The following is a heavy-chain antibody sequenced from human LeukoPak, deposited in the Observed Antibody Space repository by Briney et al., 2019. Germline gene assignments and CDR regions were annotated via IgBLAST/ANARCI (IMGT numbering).Heavy chain of an antibody. CDR2: INGDGSTR. Sequence: GGSLRLSCAASGFTFKSSWTHWLRQTPGDGLVWVSRINGDGSTRSYAVCVEGGFTISRDNAKNMVFLQMNSLRAEDTAVYYCARDRQCSASNCNPGDDFDDWGQGILVTVSS. CDR1: GFTFKSSW. J-gene: IGHJ4*02. V-gene: IGHV3-74*01. D-gene: IGHD1-1*01. CDR3: ARDRQCSASNCNPGDDFDD.